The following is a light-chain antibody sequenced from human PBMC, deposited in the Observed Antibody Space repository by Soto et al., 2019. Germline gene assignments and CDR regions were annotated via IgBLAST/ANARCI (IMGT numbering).Light chain of an antibody. CDR3: HQYGSSPA. J-gene: IGKJ5*01. V-gene: IGKV3-20*01. CDR1: QSLTTRY. CDR2: VAS. Sequence: EIVLTQSPGTLSLFPGERATLSCRASQSLTTRYLAWYQQKPGQAPRLLIYVASSRATGIPDRFSGSGSATAFTRTINRHEPADFAVYYCHQYGSSPAFGQETQLEMK.